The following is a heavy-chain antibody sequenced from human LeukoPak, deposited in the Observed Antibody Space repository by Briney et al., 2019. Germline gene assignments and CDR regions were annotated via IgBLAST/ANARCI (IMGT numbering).Heavy chain of an antibody. CDR1: GGSISSYY. D-gene: IGHD6-13*01. CDR2: IYYSGST. Sequence: SETLSLTCTVSGGSISSYYWSWIRQPPGKGLEWIGYIYYSGSTNYNPSLKSRVTILLDASKNQFSLKLSSVTAADTAVYYCARVPYSNTWYPDYWGHGTLVTVSS. V-gene: IGHV4-59*01. J-gene: IGHJ4*01. CDR3: ARVPYSNTWYPDY.